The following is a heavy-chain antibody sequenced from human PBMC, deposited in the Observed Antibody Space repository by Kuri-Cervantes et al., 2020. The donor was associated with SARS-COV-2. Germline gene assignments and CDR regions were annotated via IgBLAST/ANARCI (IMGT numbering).Heavy chain of an antibody. Sequence: GGSLRLSCAASGFTFSSYAMSWVRQAPGKGLEWVSAISGSGGSTYYADSVEGRFTISRDNSKNTLYLQMNSLRAEDTAVYYCAKSGGVVILYYYYYYMDVWGKGTTVTVSS. CDR2: ISGSGGST. CDR3: AKSGGVVILYYYYYYMDV. CDR1: GFTFSSYA. V-gene: IGHV3-23*01. D-gene: IGHD3-3*01. J-gene: IGHJ6*03.